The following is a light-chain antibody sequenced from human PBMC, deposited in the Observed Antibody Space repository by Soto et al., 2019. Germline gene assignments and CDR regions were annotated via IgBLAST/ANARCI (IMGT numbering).Light chain of an antibody. CDR1: QSVSNW. V-gene: IGKV1-5*01. Sequence: DIQMTQSPSTLSVSVGERVTITCRASQSVSNWLAWYQQKPGKAPKFLIYDVSSLESGVPSRFSGSGSGTEFILTISSLQPDDFATYYCQQYNNYSWTFGQGTRWIS. CDR3: QQYNNYSWT. J-gene: IGKJ1*01. CDR2: DVS.